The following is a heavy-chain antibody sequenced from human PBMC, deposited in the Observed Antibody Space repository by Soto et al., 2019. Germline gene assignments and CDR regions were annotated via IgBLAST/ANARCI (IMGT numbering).Heavy chain of an antibody. CDR2: INPNSGGT. CDR1: GCTFTGYY. Sequence: ASVKVSCKASGCTFTGYYMHWVRQAPGQGLEWMGWINPNSGGTNYAQKFQGWVTMTRDTSISTAYMELSRLRSDDTAVYYCARVLVVPAATSGSYYYGMDVWGQGTTVTVSS. J-gene: IGHJ6*02. V-gene: IGHV1-2*04. D-gene: IGHD2-2*01. CDR3: ARVLVVPAATSGSYYYGMDV.